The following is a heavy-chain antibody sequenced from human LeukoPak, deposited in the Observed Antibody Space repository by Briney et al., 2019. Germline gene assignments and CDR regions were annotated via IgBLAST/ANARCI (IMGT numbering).Heavy chain of an antibody. D-gene: IGHD5-18*01. CDR2: IGGSGDST. V-gene: IGHV3-23*01. Sequence: AGGSLRLSCAASGFTFSSYAMNWVRQAPGKGLEWVSTIGGSGDSTYYADSVKGRFTISRDNSKNTLYLQMNSLRAEDTAVYYCARDRGYSCGYWGQGTLVTVSS. CDR1: GFTFSSYA. CDR3: ARDRGYSCGY. J-gene: IGHJ4*02.